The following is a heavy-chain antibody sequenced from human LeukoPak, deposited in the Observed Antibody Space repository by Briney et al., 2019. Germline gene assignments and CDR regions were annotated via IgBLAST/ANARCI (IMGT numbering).Heavy chain of an antibody. CDR2: INYSGST. Sequence: SETLSLTCTISGGSIGSYFWNWIRQSPGKGLQWIGYINYSGSTNYNPSLESRVSISVDTSKNQVSLRLRSVTAADTAVYYCARSGWLQFDYFDYWGQGILVTVSS. CDR3: ARSGWLQFDYFDY. CDR1: GGSIGSYF. V-gene: IGHV4-59*01. D-gene: IGHD5-24*01. J-gene: IGHJ4*02.